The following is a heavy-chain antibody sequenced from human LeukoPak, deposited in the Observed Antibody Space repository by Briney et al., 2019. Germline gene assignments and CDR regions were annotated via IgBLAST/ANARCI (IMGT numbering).Heavy chain of an antibody. J-gene: IGHJ4*02. Sequence: GGSLRLSCAASGFTFRSYWVHWVRQAPGKGLVWVSRINSDGSSTTYADSVSGRFTISRDNAKNTLYLQMNSLRAEDTAVYYCARDRIAVAAFDYWGQGTLVTVSS. CDR2: INSDGSST. CDR1: GFTFRSYW. D-gene: IGHD6-19*01. CDR3: ARDRIAVAAFDY. V-gene: IGHV3-74*03.